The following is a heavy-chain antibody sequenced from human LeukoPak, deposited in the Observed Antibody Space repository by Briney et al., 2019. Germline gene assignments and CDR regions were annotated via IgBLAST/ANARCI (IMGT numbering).Heavy chain of an antibody. CDR3: ASNYYGSGSLDY. J-gene: IGHJ4*02. V-gene: IGHV4-30-4*08. Sequence: SQTLSLTCTVSGGSISSGDYYWSWIRQHPGKGLEWIGYISHRGSTYYNPSLKSRVTISVDTSKNQFSLKLSSVTAADTAVYYCASNYYGSGSLDYWGQGNLVTVSS. D-gene: IGHD3-10*01. CDR1: GGSISSGDYY. CDR2: ISHRGST.